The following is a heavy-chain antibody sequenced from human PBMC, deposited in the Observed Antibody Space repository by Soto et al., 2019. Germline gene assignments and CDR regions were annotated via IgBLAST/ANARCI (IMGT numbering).Heavy chain of an antibody. CDR2: IIPIFGTA. V-gene: IGHV1-69*06. Sequence: QVQLVQSGAEVKKPGSSVKVSCKASGGTFSSYAISWVRQAPGQGLEWMGGIIPIFGTANYAQKFQGRVTITADKSTSTAYMELSSLRSEDTAVYYCARARYCSGGSRYSGYYGMDVWGQGTTVTVSS. J-gene: IGHJ6*02. CDR1: GGTFSSYA. D-gene: IGHD2-15*01. CDR3: ARARYCSGGSRYSGYYGMDV.